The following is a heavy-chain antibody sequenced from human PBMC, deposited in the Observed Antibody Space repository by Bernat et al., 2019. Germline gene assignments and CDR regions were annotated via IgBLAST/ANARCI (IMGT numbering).Heavy chain of an antibody. Sequence: QVQLVQSGAEVKKPGASVKVSCKASGYTFSVYGIRWVRQAPGQGPEWMGWISAYNGNIKFAKKFQGRANLTTDTSTRTAYMELRSLRSDDTAVYDCARVVVGYQLLDHYYGLDVWGQGTTVTVSS. V-gene: IGHV1-18*01. CDR1: GYTFSVYG. J-gene: IGHJ6*02. CDR3: ARVVVGYQLLDHYYGLDV. D-gene: IGHD2-2*02. CDR2: ISAYNGNI.